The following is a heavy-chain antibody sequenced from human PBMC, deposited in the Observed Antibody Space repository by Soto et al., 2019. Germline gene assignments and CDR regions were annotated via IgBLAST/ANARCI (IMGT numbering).Heavy chain of an antibody. D-gene: IGHD3-22*01. CDR2: IDPSDSQT. V-gene: IGHV5-10-1*01. Sequence: GESLKISCKGYGYSFAGYWITWVRQKPGKGLEWMGRIDPSDSQTYYSPSFRGHVTISATKSITTVFLQWSSLRASDTAMYYCARQIYDSDTGPNFQYYFDSWGQGTPVTVSS. J-gene: IGHJ4*02. CDR3: ARQIYDSDTGPNFQYYFDS. CDR1: GYSFAGYW.